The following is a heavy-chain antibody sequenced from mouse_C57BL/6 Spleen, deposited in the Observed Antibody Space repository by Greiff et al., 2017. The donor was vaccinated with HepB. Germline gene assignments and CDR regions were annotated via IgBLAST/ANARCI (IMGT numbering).Heavy chain of an antibody. Sequence: EVQGVESGAELVRPGASVKLSCTASGFNIKDDYMHWVKQRPEQGLEWIGWIDPENGDTEYASKFQGKATITADTSSNTAYLQLSSLTSEDTAVYYCTTLLTTGPMDYWGQGTSVTVSS. V-gene: IGHV14-4*01. CDR3: TTLLTTGPMDY. J-gene: IGHJ4*01. CDR2: IDPENGDT. CDR1: GFNIKDDY. D-gene: IGHD1-1*01.